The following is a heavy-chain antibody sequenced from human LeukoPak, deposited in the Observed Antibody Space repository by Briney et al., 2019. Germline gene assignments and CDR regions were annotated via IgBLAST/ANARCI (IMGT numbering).Heavy chain of an antibody. Sequence: ASVKVSCKASGYTFTSYGISWVRQAPGQGLEWMGWIRAYNGNTNYAQKLQGRVTMTTDTSTSTAYMELRSLRSDDTAVYYCARDGSVVVVAATGETDAFDIWGQGTMVTVSS. J-gene: IGHJ3*02. CDR3: ARDGSVVVVAATGETDAFDI. D-gene: IGHD2-15*01. CDR1: GYTFTSYG. CDR2: IRAYNGNT. V-gene: IGHV1-18*01.